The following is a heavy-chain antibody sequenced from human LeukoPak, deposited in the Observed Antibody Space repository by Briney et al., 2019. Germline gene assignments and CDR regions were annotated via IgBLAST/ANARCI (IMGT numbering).Heavy chain of an antibody. Sequence: GGSLRLSCAASGFTFSSYAMSWVRQAPGKGLEWVSAISGSGGSTYYADSVKGRFTISRDNSKNTLYLQMNSLRAEDTAVYYCAKDIGGIGYCSSTSCLHPYFDYWGQGTLVTVSS. CDR2: ISGSGGST. V-gene: IGHV3-23*01. CDR3: AKDIGGIGYCSSTSCLHPYFDY. CDR1: GFTFSSYA. D-gene: IGHD2-2*01. J-gene: IGHJ4*02.